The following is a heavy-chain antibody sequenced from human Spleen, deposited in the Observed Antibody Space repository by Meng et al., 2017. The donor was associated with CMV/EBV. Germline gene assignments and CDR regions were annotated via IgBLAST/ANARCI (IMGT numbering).Heavy chain of an antibody. V-gene: IGHV1-2*02. CDR3: AKDHGTPSGYYEDYYHGLDV. CDR2: INPDNGGT. J-gene: IGHJ6*02. D-gene: IGHD3-3*01. Sequence: ASVKVSCKASGYTLSDYYIQWVRRAPGQGLEWMGWINPDNGGTHYAQKFQGRVTMTRDTAISTAYMELTRLRSDDTAVYYCAKDHGTPSGYYEDYYHGLDVWGQGTTVTVSS. CDR1: GYTLSDYY.